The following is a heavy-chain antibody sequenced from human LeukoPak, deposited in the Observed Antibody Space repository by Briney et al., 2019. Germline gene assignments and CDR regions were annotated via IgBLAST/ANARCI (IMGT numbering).Heavy chain of an antibody. Sequence: SETLSLTCTVSGGSISGYYWSWIRQPPGKGLERIGYIHYSGSANYNPSLKNRVTISVDTSKNQFSLKLSTVTAADTAVYYCAREFSAGTVTNAFDIWGQGTMVTVSS. CDR3: AREFSAGTVTNAFDI. J-gene: IGHJ3*02. CDR1: GGSISGYY. CDR2: IHYSGSA. D-gene: IGHD6-19*01. V-gene: IGHV4-59*01.